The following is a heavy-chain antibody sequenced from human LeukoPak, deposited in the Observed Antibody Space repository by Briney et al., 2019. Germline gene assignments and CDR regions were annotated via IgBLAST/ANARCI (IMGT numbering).Heavy chain of an antibody. Sequence: SETLSLTCTVSGGFINSYYWSWIRQPAGKGLEWIGRVYTSGITNYNPSLKSRITMSVDTSKNQFSLKLTSVTAADTAVYYCARHNGFDRGYYYYMDIWGKGTTVTVSS. V-gene: IGHV4-4*07. CDR2: VYTSGIT. J-gene: IGHJ6*03. D-gene: IGHD3-9*01. CDR3: ARHNGFDRGYYYYMDI. CDR1: GGFINSYY.